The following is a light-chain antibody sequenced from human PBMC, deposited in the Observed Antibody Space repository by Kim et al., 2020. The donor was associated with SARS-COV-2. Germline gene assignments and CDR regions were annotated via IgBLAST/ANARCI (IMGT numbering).Light chain of an antibody. CDR3: QQYDNLPPLT. J-gene: IGKJ4*01. Sequence: SVGYIGTITCQASQDNSNYLNWYQQKPGKAPKLLIYDASNLETGVPSRFSGSGSGTDFTFTISSLQPEDIATYYCQQYDNLPPLTFGGGTKVDIK. CDR1: QDNSNY. V-gene: IGKV1-33*01. CDR2: DAS.